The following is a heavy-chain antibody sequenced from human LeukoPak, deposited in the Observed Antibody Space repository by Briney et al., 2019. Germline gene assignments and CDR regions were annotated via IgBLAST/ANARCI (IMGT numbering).Heavy chain of an antibody. Sequence: PGGSLRLSCAASGFTFSSYGMHWVRQAPGKGLEWVAFIRYDGSNKYYADSVKGRFTISRDNSKNTLYLQMNSLRAEDTAVYYCAKDRGQWLPYNWFDPWGQGTLVTVSS. CDR1: GFTFSSYG. CDR2: IRYDGSNK. J-gene: IGHJ5*02. CDR3: AKDRGQWLPYNWFDP. D-gene: IGHD6-19*01. V-gene: IGHV3-30*02.